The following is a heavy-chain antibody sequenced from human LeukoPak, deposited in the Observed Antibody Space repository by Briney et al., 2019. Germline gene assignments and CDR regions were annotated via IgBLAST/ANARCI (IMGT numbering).Heavy chain of an antibody. J-gene: IGHJ5*02. V-gene: IGHV3-74*01. CDR1: GFTFSNYW. CDR3: ARDLSYPASGTYYAAWFDP. Sequence: PGGSLRLSCAASGFTFSNYWIHWVRQVPGKGLVWVSRINTDGSSTSYAESVKGRFSISRDNAKNTVYLQMNSLRADDTAVYFCARDLSYPASGTYYAAWFDPWGQGTLVTVSS. CDR2: INTDGSST. D-gene: IGHD3-10*01.